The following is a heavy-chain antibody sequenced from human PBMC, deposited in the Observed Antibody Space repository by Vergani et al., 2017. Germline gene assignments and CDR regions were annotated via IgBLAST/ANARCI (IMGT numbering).Heavy chain of an antibody. Sequence: QVQLVQSGAEVQKPGASVKVSCKASGYTFTGYYMHWVRQAPGQGLEWMGWINPNSGGTNYAQKFQGRVTMTRDTSISTAYMELSRLRSDDTAVYYCARDGYSYGPTVTPGWFDPWGQGTLVTVSS. J-gene: IGHJ5*02. D-gene: IGHD5-18*01. CDR3: ARDGYSYGPTVTPGWFDP. V-gene: IGHV1-2*02. CDR1: GYTFTGYY. CDR2: INPNSGGT.